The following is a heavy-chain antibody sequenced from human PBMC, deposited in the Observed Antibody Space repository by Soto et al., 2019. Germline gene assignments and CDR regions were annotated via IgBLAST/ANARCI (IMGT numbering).Heavy chain of an antibody. V-gene: IGHV4-31*03. CDR3: ARPLGVAAAGPFDE. J-gene: IGHJ4*02. Sequence: PSETLSLTCTVSGGSISSGGYYWSWIRQHPGKGLEWIGYIYYSGSTYYNPSLKSRVTISVDTSKNQFSLKLSSVTAADTAVYYWARPLGVAAAGPFDEWGKETLFTFPS. CDR2: IYYSGST. CDR1: GGSISSGGYY. D-gene: IGHD6-13*01.